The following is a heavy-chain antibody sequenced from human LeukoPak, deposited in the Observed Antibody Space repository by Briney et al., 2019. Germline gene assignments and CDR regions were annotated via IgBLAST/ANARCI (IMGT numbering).Heavy chain of an antibody. CDR2: ISASGGST. V-gene: IGHV3-23*01. Sequence: GGSLRLSCAASEFTFNNYAMSWFRQAPGKGLEWVSVISASGGSTHYADSVRGRFTISRDNSKNTLYLQMNSLRPEDTAIYYCARSNDFWSGPLRNYYYYMDVWGKGTTVTVSS. CDR3: ARSNDFWSGPLRNYYYYMDV. J-gene: IGHJ6*03. D-gene: IGHD3-3*01. CDR1: EFTFNNYA.